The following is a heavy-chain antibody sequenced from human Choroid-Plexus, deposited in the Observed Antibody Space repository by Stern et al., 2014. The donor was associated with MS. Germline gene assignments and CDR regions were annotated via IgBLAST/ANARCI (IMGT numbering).Heavy chain of an antibody. CDR2: ISYDGSDK. V-gene: IGHV3-30*18. CDR1: GFTFSNFV. D-gene: IGHD2-15*01. J-gene: IGHJ4*02. CDR3: AKDRQWSTYFFDY. Sequence: VQLVESGGGVAQPGRPLILSCAASGFTFSNFVMHWVRQAPGKGLEWVALISYDGSDKYYADSVKGRFTIFRDNSKNTLYMHMNSLRAEDTAVYYCAKDRQWSTYFFDYWGQGSLFTVSS.